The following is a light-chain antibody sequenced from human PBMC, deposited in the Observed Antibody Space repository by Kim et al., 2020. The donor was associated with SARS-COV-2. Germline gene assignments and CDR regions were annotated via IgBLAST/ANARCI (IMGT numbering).Light chain of an antibody. CDR2: GAS. CDR1: QRVSSN. V-gene: IGKV3-15*01. J-gene: IGKJ4*01. CDR3: QQYNNWPLT. Sequence: EIVMTQSPATVSVSPGEGATLSCRASQRVSSNLAWYQQKRGQAPRLLIYGASSRATGIPARFTGSGSGTEFTLTISSLQSEDFAVYYCQQYNNWPLTFGGGTKVEI.